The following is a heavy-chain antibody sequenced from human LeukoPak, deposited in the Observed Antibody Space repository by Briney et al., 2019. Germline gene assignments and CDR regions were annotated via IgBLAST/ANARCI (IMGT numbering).Heavy chain of an antibody. J-gene: IGHJ4*02. CDR3: ARRTTGTGPFDY. CDR2: IYSTGST. V-gene: IGHV4-4*07. CDR1: GGSISSYY. Sequence: SETLSLTCTVSGGSISSYYWSWIRQPAGKGLEWIGRIYSTGSTNYNPSLKSRVTMSVDTSKNQFSLRLRSVTAADTAVYYCARRTTGTGPFDYWGQGTLVTVSS. D-gene: IGHD1-1*01.